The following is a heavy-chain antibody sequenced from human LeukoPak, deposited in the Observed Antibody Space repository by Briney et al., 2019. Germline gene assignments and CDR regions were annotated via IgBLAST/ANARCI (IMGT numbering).Heavy chain of an antibody. V-gene: IGHV3-23*01. CDR2: ISGSGGST. CDR1: GFTFSSYA. CDR3: AKEGYCGGDCYREFDY. J-gene: IGHJ4*02. Sequence: GGSLRLSCAASGFTFSSYAMSWVRQAPGKGLEWVSAISGSGGSTYYADSVRGRFTISRDNSKNTLYLQMNSRRAEDTAVYYCAKEGYCGGDCYREFDYWGQGTLVTAS. D-gene: IGHD2-21*02.